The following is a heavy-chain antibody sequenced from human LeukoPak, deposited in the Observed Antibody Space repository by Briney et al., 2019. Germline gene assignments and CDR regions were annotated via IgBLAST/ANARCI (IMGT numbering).Heavy chain of an antibody. D-gene: IGHD2-2*01. J-gene: IGHJ4*02. V-gene: IGHV3-21*01. CDR2: ISSSCHYI. Sequence: GGSLRLSCAASRFTFSSYSMNSVRQAPGKGLEWVSSISSSCHYIYYADSVRGRFTISRDHAKNSLYLQMNSLRAEATAVYYCARDPLVVPAAMHSNADYWGEGTLGTVSS. CDR3: ARDPLVVPAAMHSNADY. CDR1: RFTFSSYS.